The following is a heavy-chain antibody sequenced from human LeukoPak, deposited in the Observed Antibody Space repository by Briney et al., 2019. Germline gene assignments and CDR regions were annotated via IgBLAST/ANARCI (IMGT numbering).Heavy chain of an antibody. V-gene: IGHV3-11*01. Sequence: GGSLRLSCAASGFTFSDYYMSWIRQAPGKGLEWVSYISGSGGTIYYADSVKGRFTISRDNAKNSLYLQMNSLRAEDTAVYYCARDGYKTYYYDSSGYPTWGQGTLVTVSS. D-gene: IGHD3-22*01. CDR1: GFTFSDYY. J-gene: IGHJ5*02. CDR3: ARDGYKTYYYDSSGYPT. CDR2: ISGSGGTI.